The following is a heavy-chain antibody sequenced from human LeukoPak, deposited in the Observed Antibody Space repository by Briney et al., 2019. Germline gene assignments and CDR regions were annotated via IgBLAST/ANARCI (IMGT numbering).Heavy chain of an antibody. CDR1: GGSISSSSYY. V-gene: IGHV4-39*01. Sequence: SETLSLTCTVSGGSISSSSYYWGWIRQPPGKGLEWIGSIYYSGSTYYNPSLKSRVTISVDTSKNQFSLKLSSVTAADTAVYYCARVLRYFDWSLDYWGQGTLVTVSS. CDR2: IYYSGST. CDR3: ARVLRYFDWSLDY. J-gene: IGHJ4*02. D-gene: IGHD3-9*01.